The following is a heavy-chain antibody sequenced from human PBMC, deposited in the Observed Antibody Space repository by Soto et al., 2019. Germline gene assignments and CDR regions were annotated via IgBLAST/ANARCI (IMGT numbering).Heavy chain of an antibody. V-gene: IGHV3-33*01. Sequence: PGGSLRLSCAASGFTFSSYGMHWVRQAPGKGLEWVAVIWYDGSNKYYADSVKGRFTISRDNSKNTLYLQMNSLRAEDTAVYYCARESVRGVDAFDIWGQGTMVTVSS. D-gene: IGHD3-10*01. CDR1: GFTFSSYG. J-gene: IGHJ3*02. CDR2: IWYDGSNK. CDR3: ARESVRGVDAFDI.